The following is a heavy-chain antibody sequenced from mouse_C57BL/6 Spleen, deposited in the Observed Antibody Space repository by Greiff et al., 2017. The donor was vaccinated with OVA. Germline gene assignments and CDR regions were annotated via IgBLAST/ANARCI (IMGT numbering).Heavy chain of an antibody. Sequence: VQLQQSGAELVMPGASVKLSCKASGYTFTSYWMHWVKQRPGQGLEWIGEIDPSDSYTNYNQKFKGKSTLTVDKSSSTAYMQLSSLTSEDSAVYYCARGNYYGNYVGVDYWGQGTTLTVSS. CDR2: IDPSDSYT. J-gene: IGHJ2*01. V-gene: IGHV1-69*01. D-gene: IGHD2-1*01. CDR1: GYTFTSYW. CDR3: ARGNYYGNYVGVDY.